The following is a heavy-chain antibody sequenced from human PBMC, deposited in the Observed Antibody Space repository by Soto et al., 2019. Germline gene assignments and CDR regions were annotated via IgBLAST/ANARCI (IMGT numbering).Heavy chain of an antibody. V-gene: IGHV4-31*03. CDR2: IYYSGNT. D-gene: IGHD6-13*01. CDR3: ARLSRSWESLFDP. CDR1: GGSISNVDFY. Sequence: PSETLSLTCTVSGGSISNVDFYWSWIRQHPGKGLEWIGYIYYSGNTYYNPSLKSRVTILVDTSKNQFSLKLSSVTAADTAVYYCARLSRSWESLFDPRGQGTLVTVSS. J-gene: IGHJ5*02.